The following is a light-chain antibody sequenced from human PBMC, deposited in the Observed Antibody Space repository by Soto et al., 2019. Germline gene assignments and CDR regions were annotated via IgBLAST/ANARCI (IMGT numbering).Light chain of an antibody. CDR3: QQYNKGPLT. J-gene: IGKJ4*01. CDR1: QRVSSN. CDR2: VTS. V-gene: IGKV3-15*01. Sequence: EIVMTQSPATLSVSPGERATLSCRASQRVSSNLAWYQQIPGHAPRLLKYVTSHRATGIPARFSGSGSGTDFTLTISTRQYEDFEVYSCQQYNKGPLTFGGGNPEEIK.